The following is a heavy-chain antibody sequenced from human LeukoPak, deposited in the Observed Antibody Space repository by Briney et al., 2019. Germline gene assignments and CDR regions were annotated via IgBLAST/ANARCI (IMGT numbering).Heavy chain of an antibody. CDR2: ISSSSSYI. V-gene: IGHV3-21*05. CDR1: GFPYSGYS. CDR3: ARDDLVY. Sequence: GGSLRLSCAASGFPYSGYSLTWVRQAPGKGLEWISYISSSSSYIYYADSVKGRSTISRDNAKNSLYLQMNSLRAEYTAVYYCARDDLVYWGQGTLVTVSS. J-gene: IGHJ4*02.